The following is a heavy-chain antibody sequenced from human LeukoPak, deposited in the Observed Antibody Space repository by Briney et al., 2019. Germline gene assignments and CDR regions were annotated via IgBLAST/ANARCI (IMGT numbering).Heavy chain of an antibody. V-gene: IGHV3-30*04. Sequence: GRSLRLSCAASGFTFSSYAMYWVRQAPGKGLEWVAVISYDGSNKYYADSVKGRFTISRDNSKNTLYLQMNSLRAEDTAVYYCARSRRGLERPYFDYWGQGTLVTVSS. J-gene: IGHJ4*02. CDR1: GFTFSSYA. D-gene: IGHD1-1*01. CDR2: ISYDGSNK. CDR3: ARSRRGLERPYFDY.